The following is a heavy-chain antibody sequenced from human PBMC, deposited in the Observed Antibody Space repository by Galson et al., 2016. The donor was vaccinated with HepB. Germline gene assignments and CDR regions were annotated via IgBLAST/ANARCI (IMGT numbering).Heavy chain of an antibody. V-gene: IGHV3-30-3*01. Sequence: LRLSCAASGFTFSSYAMHWVRQAPGKGLEWVAIISYDGSSKYYADSVKGRFTISRDNSKNTLYLQMHSLRVEDTAVYYCARGGSYLGPFDYWRQGTLVTVSS. D-gene: IGHD1-26*01. CDR2: ISYDGSSK. CDR3: ARGGSYLGPFDY. J-gene: IGHJ4*02. CDR1: GFTFSSYA.